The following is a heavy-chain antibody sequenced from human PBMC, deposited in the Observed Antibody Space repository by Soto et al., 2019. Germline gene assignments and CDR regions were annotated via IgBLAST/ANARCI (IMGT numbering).Heavy chain of an antibody. V-gene: IGHV3-53*05. CDR3: ESSPGWQSPNHY. J-gene: IGHJ4*02. CDR2: IYSGGST. CDR1: GFTVNTNF. Sequence: GGSLRLSCAASGFTVNTNFMNWVRQPPGKGLEWASIIYSGGSTYYADSVKGRFTISRDNSKNTLYLQMNSLRVEDTAVYYCESSPGWQSPNHYSGQAPLLTLFS. D-gene: IGHD6-19*01.